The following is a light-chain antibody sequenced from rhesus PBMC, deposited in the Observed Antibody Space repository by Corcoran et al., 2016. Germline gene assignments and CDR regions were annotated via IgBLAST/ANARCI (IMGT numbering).Light chain of an antibody. CDR3: QHGYGTPYS. Sequence: DIQMTQSPSSLSASVGDRVTITCRASENVNNYLNWYQQQPGKAPKLLIYKAYTLKSGVPSRFSGSGSGTDYTFTISCLQPEDVATYYCQHGYGTPYSFGQGTKVEIK. V-gene: IGKV1-74*01. CDR1: ENVNNY. J-gene: IGKJ2*01. CDR2: KAY.